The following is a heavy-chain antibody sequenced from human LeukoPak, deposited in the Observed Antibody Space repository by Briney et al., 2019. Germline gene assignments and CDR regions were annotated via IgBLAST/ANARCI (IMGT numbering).Heavy chain of an antibody. CDR2: ISAYNGNT. V-gene: IGHV1-18*01. Sequence: EASVKVSCKASGYTFTSYGISWVRQAPGQGLEWMGWISAYNGNTNYAQKLQGRVTMTTDTSTSTASMELRSLRSDDTAVYYCERVITIFGVVGAYYYGMEVWGQGTTVTVSS. CDR1: GYTFTSYG. CDR3: ERVITIFGVVGAYYYGMEV. J-gene: IGHJ6*02. D-gene: IGHD3-3*01.